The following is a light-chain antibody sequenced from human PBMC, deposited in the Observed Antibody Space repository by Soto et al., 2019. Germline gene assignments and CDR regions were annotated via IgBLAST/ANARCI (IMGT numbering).Light chain of an antibody. V-gene: IGLV1-40*01. CDR3: QSYDSSLSGVV. CDR2: GNS. J-gene: IGLJ2*01. Sequence: QSVLTQPPSVSGAPGQRVTISCTGSSSNIGAGYDVHWYQQLPGTAPKLLIYGNSNRPSGVPDRFSGSKSGTSASLAITGLQAEDAADYYCQSYDSSLSGVVFGGGTKFTVL. CDR1: SSNIGAGYD.